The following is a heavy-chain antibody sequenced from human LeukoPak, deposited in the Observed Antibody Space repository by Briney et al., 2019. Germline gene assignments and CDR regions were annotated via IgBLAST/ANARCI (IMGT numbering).Heavy chain of an antibody. Sequence: GGSLRLSCAASGFTFDDYAMHWARHAPGKGLEWVSGISWNSGSIGYADSVKGRFTISRDNAKNSLYLQMNSLRAEDTALYYCAKEGTMVRGVIRYYFDYWGQGTLVTVSS. CDR2: ISWNSGSI. D-gene: IGHD3-10*01. V-gene: IGHV3-9*01. CDR3: AKEGTMVRGVIRYYFDY. CDR1: GFTFDDYA. J-gene: IGHJ4*02.